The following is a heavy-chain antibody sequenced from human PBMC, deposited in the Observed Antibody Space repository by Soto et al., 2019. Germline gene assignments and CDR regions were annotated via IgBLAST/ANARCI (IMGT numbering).Heavy chain of an antibody. CDR3: ARDLPAVAGSWFDP. V-gene: IGHV4-59*01. CDR2: IYHSGST. CDR1: GGSFSGYY. Sequence: SETLSLTCAVYGGSFSGYYWSWIRQPPGKGLEWIGYIYHSGSTNYNPSLKSRVTISVDTSKNQFSLKLSSVTAADTAVYYCARDLPAVAGSWFDPWGQGTLVTVSS. D-gene: IGHD6-19*01. J-gene: IGHJ5*02.